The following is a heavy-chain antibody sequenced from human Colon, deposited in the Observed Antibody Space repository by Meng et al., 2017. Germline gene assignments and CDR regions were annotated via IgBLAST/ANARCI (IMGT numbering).Heavy chain of an antibody. CDR1: GCSVSSGSYY. J-gene: IGHJ4*02. V-gene: IGHV4-61*01. CDR3: ARGASDYDFDY. Sequence: QVQRQDAGPGLGRPSEALSLTCTFSGCSVSSGSYYWGWSRQPPGKGLEWIGYIYYSGSTNYNPSLKSRVTISVDTSKNQFSLKLSSVTAADTAVYYCARGASDYDFDYWGQGTLVTVSS. CDR2: IYYSGST. D-gene: IGHD3-22*01.